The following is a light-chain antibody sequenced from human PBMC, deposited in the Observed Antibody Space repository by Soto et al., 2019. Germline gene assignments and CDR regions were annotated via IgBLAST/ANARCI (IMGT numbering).Light chain of an antibody. CDR3: QQSYSIPIT. V-gene: IGKV1-39*01. Sequence: DVQMTQSPSSLSASVGARVTITCRASQSIRSDLIWYQQKPGKAPEVLIYGAYSLQSGVPSRFSGSGSGTDFTLTISSLQPEDFATYYCQQSYSIPITFGQGTRLEMK. CDR2: GAY. J-gene: IGKJ5*01. CDR1: QSIRSD.